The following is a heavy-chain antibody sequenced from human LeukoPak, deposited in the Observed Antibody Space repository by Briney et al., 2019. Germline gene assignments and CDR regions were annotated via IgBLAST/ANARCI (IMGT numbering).Heavy chain of an antibody. J-gene: IGHJ4*02. CDR1: GYTFTGYY. Sequence: GASVKVSCKASGYTFTGYYMHWVRQAPGQGLEWMGRINPNSGGTNYAQKFQGRVTMTRDTSISTAYMELSRLRSDDTAVYYCARDYYDSSGYYGYWGQGTLVTVSS. CDR2: INPNSGGT. V-gene: IGHV1-2*06. D-gene: IGHD3-22*01. CDR3: ARDYYDSSGYYGY.